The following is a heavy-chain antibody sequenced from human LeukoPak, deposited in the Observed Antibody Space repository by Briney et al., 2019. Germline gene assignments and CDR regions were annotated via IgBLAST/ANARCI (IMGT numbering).Heavy chain of an antibody. Sequence: SGGSLRLSCAASGFTFSSYAMHWVRQAPGKGLEWVGRIKSKTDGGTTDYAAPVKGRFTISRDDSKNTLYLQMNSLKTEDTAVYYCTTNPPNDHDGSGSPDYWGQGTLVTVSS. CDR3: TTNPPNDHDGSGSPDY. V-gene: IGHV3-15*07. J-gene: IGHJ4*02. D-gene: IGHD3-10*01. CDR1: GFTFSSYA. CDR2: IKSKTDGGTT.